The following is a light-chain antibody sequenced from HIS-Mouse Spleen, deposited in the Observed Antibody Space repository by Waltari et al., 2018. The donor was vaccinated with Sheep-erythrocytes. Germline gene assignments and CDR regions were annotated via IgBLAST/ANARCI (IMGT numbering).Light chain of an antibody. Sequence: SSELTHPPSVSVSPGQTASITCSGDKLGDKYACWYQQKPGQSPVLVIYQDTKRPSGIPGRFSGSNAGNTATLTISGTQAMDEADYYCQAWDSSIVVFGGGTKLTVL. V-gene: IGLV3-1*01. J-gene: IGLJ2*01. CDR2: QDT. CDR1: KLGDKY. CDR3: QAWDSSIVV.